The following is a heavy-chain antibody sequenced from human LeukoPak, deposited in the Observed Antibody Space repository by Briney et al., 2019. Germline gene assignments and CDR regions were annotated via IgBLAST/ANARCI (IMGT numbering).Heavy chain of an antibody. CDR3: ARESSGSYAY. D-gene: IGHD6-19*01. CDR1: VASLSSGAYY. J-gene: IGHJ4*02. CDR2: IYYTGST. V-gene: IGHV4-30-4*01. Sequence: PSQTLSLTCTLSVASLSSGAYYWSWIRHPPGKGLEWIGYIYYTGSTFYTPSLKSRVTISVDTSKSQFSLNLRSVSAADTAVYYCARESSGSYAYWGQGTLVIVSS.